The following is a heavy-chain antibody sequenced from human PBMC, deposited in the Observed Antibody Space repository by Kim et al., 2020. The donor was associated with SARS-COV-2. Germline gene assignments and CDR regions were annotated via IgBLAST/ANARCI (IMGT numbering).Heavy chain of an antibody. Sequence: SETLSLTCTVSGGSISSYYWSWIRQPPGKGLEWIGYIYYSGSTNYNPSLKSRVTISVDTSKNQFSLKLSSVTAADTAVYYCARDATIFGVVSGYYYMAV. D-gene: IGHD3-3*01. CDR3: ARDATIFGVVSGYYYMAV. CDR1: GGSISSYY. CDR2: IYYSGST. J-gene: IGHJ6*03. V-gene: IGHV4-59*01.